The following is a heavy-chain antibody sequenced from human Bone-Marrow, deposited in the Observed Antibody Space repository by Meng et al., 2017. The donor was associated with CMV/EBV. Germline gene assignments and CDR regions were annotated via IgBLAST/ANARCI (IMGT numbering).Heavy chain of an antibody. J-gene: IGHJ3*02. V-gene: IGHV3-23*01. Sequence: GESLKLSCAASGFTFSSYAMSRVRQAPGKGLEWVSAISGSGGSTYYADSVKGRFTISRDNSKNTLYLQMNSLRAEDTAVYYCAKDLGSTVVAARGLFDIWGQGTMVTVSS. CDR1: GFTFSSYA. CDR2: ISGSGGST. D-gene: IGHD4-23*01. CDR3: AKDLGSTVVAARGLFDI.